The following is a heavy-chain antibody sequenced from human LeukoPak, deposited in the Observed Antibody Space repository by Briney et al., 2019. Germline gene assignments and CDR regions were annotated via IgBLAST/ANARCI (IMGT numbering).Heavy chain of an antibody. D-gene: IGHD3-22*01. CDR1: GGSISSYY. V-gene: IGHV4-59*01. Sequence: SETLSLTCTVSGGSISSYYWSWIRQPPGKGLEWIGYIYYSGSTNYNPSLKSRVTISVDTSKNQFSLKLSSVTAADTAVYYCARWVYYYDSSGSRNWFDPWGQGTLVTVSS. CDR3: ARWVYYYDSSGSRNWFDP. J-gene: IGHJ5*02. CDR2: IYYSGST.